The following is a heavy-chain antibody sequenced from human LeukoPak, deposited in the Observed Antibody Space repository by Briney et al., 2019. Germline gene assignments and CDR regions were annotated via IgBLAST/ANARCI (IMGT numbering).Heavy chain of an antibody. Sequence: GGSLRLSCAASGFIFSTYAMHWVRQAPGKGLEWVAVISYDGSNKYYADSVKGRSTISRDNSKDTLFLQMNSLTAEDTAVYYCAKTFGWLLYCFDSWGQGTLVTVSS. J-gene: IGHJ4*02. V-gene: IGHV3-30*04. D-gene: IGHD3-9*01. CDR2: ISYDGSNK. CDR1: GFIFSTYA. CDR3: AKTFGWLLYCFDS.